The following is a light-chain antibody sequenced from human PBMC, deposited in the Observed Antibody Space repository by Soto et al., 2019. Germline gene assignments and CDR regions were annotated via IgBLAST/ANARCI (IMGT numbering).Light chain of an antibody. J-gene: IGKJ1*01. CDR1: QSVPSN. CDR3: QQYHHWPWT. V-gene: IGKV3-15*01. Sequence: EIVMTQSPATLSVSPGERATLSCRASQSVPSNLAWYQQKPGQAPRLLISGASTRATGIPARFSGSGSGTEFTLIIISLQSEDFAVYYCQQYHHWPWTFGQGNKVEI. CDR2: GAS.